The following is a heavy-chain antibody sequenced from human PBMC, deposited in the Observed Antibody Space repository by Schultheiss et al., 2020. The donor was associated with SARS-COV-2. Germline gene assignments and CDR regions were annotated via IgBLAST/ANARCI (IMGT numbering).Heavy chain of an antibody. CDR1: GGSISSGGYY. CDR2: IYYSGST. Sequence: SETLSLTCTVSGGSISSGGYYWSWIRQPPGKGLEWIGYIYYSGSTYYNPSLKSRVTISVDTSKNQFSLKLSSVTAADTAVYYCARHSGDPHSYNWFDPWGQGTLVTVSS. CDR3: ARHSGDPHSYNWFDP. V-gene: IGHV4-39*01. J-gene: IGHJ5*02. D-gene: IGHD4-17*01.